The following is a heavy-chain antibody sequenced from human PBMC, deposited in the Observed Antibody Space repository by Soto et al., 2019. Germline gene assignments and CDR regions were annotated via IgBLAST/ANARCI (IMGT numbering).Heavy chain of an antibody. CDR1: GGSFSGYY. D-gene: IGHD3-22*01. J-gene: IGHJ5*02. CDR3: ARRARRVKGFDP. V-gene: IGHV4-34*01. Sequence: QVQLQQWGAGLLKPSETLSLTCAVYGGSFSGYYWSWIRQPPGKGLEWIGEINHSGSTNYNPSLKSRVTISVDTSKNQFSLKLSSVTAADTAVYYCARRARRVKGFDPWGQGTLVTVSS. CDR2: INHSGST.